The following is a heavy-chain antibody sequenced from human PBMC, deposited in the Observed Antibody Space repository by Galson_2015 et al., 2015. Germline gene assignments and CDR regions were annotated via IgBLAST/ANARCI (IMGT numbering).Heavy chain of an antibody. CDR1: GFTFSSYG. J-gene: IGHJ3*02. Sequence: SLRLSCAASGFTFSSYGMHWVRQAPGKGLEWVAVIWYDGSNKYYADSVKGRFTISRDNSKNTLYLQMNSLRAEDTAVYYCARDVYYYGSGSYTNDAFEIWGQGTMVTVSS. CDR3: ARDVYYYGSGSYTNDAFEI. V-gene: IGHV3-33*01. D-gene: IGHD3-10*01. CDR2: IWYDGSNK.